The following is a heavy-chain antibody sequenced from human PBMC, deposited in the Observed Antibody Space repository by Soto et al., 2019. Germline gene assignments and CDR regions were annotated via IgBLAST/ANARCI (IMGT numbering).Heavy chain of an antibody. CDR2: ISSRNNDM. V-gene: IGHV3-21*01. CDR1: GFTFSSYS. Sequence: EVQLMESGGGLVKPGGSLRLSCAASGFTFSSYSMNWVRQAPGKGLEWVSTISSRNNDMYYVDSVKGRFTISRDNARNSVYLQMNSLRADDTAVYYCARDVNGGFCGAWGQGTLVTVSS. D-gene: IGHD2-21*01. CDR3: ARDVNGGFCGA. J-gene: IGHJ5*02.